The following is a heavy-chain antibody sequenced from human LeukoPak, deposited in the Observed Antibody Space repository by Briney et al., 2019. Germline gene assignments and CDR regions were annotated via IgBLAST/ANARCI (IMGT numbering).Heavy chain of an antibody. J-gene: IGHJ3*02. V-gene: IGHV3-21*01. CDR2: ISSSSTYI. CDR1: GFTFSGYS. CDR3: ARVEHRELLGAFDI. D-gene: IGHD1-26*01. Sequence: YPGESLRLSCAGSGFTFSGYSMNWVRQTPGKGLEWVSFISSSSTYIYYADSVKGRFTISRDNAKRPLYLQMNSLRAEDTAVYYCARVEHRELLGAFDIWGQGTKVTVSS.